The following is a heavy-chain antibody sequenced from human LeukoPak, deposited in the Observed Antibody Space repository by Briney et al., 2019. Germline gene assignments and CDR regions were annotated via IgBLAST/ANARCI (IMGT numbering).Heavy chain of an antibody. CDR2: MNPNSGNT. D-gene: IGHD1-26*01. CDR1: GYTFTSYD. CDR3: ARGGGSYSYFDY. J-gene: IGHJ4*02. V-gene: IGHV1-8*01. Sequence: ASVKVSCKASGYTFTSYDINWVRQATGQGLEWMGWMNPNSGNTDYAQKLQGRVTMTTDTSTSTAYMELRSLRSDDTAVYYCARGGGSYSYFDYWGQGTLVTVSS.